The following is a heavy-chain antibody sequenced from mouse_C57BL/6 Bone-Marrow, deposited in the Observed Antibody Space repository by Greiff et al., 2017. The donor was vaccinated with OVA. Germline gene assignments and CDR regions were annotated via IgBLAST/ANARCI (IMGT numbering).Heavy chain of an antibody. J-gene: IGHJ3*01. D-gene: IGHD1-1*01. CDR1: GYSFTSYY. Sequence: QVHVKQSGPELVKPGASVKISCKASGYSFTSYYIHWVKQRPGQGLEWIGWIYPGSGNTKYNEKFKGKATLTADTSSSTAYMPLSSLTSEDSAVYYCARNYGSSPFAYWGQGTLVTVSA. V-gene: IGHV1-66*01. CDR2: IYPGSGNT. CDR3: ARNYGSSPFAY.